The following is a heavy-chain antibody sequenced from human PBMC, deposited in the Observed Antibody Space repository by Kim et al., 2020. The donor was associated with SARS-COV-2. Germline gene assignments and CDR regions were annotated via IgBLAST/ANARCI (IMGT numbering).Heavy chain of an antibody. Sequence: GGSLRLSCAASGFTFSSYSMNWVRQAPGKGLEWVSSISSSSSYIYYADSVKGRFTISRDNAKNSLYLQMNSLRAEDTAVYYCARDHSCSSTSWPCYYNDGIDVWGQGTTVTVSS. CDR2: ISSSSSYI. CDR1: GFTFSSYS. V-gene: IGHV3-21*01. CDR3: ARDHSCSSTSWPCYYNDGIDV. J-gene: IGHJ6*02. D-gene: IGHD2-2*01.